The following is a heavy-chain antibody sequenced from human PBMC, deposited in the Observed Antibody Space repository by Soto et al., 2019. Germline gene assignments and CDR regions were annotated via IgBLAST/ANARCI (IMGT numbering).Heavy chain of an antibody. V-gene: IGHV4-30-2*01. J-gene: IGHJ5*02. CDR2: IYHSGST. CDR3: ARAEGAVQASGWSAP. Sequence: SETLSLTCTVSGGSISSGGYSWSWIRQPPGKGLEWIGYIYHSGSTYYNPSLKSRVTISVDRSKNQFSLKLSSVTAADTAVYNCARAEGAVQASGWSAPWGQGTLVTVSS. D-gene: IGHD6-19*01. CDR1: GGSISSGGYS.